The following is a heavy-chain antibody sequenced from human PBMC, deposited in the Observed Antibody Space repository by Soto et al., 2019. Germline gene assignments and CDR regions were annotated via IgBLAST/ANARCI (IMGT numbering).Heavy chain of an antibody. CDR3: ASRIVATETFDY. D-gene: IGHD5-12*01. Sequence: SETLSLTCTVSGGSISSYYWSWIRQPPGKGLEWIGYIYYSGSTNYNPSLNSRVTISVDTSKNQFSLTVTSVTAADTAVYYCASRIVATETFDYWGQGTLVTVSS. CDR1: GGSISSYY. V-gene: IGHV4-59*08. CDR2: IYYSGST. J-gene: IGHJ4*02.